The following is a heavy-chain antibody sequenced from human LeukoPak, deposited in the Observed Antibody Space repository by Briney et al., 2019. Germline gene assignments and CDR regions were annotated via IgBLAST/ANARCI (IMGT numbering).Heavy chain of an antibody. Sequence: SQTLSLTCTVSGGSISSGDYYWSWIRQPPGKGLEWIGCIYYSGSTYYNPSLQSRVTISVDTSKNQFSLKLSSVTAADTAVYYCAREWELLPHDAFDIWGQGTMVTVSS. CDR3: AREWELLPHDAFDI. D-gene: IGHD1-26*01. J-gene: IGHJ3*02. V-gene: IGHV4-30-4*08. CDR2: IYYSGST. CDR1: GGSISSGDYY.